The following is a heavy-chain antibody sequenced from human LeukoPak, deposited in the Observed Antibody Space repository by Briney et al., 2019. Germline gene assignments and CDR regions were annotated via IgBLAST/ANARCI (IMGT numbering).Heavy chain of an antibody. Sequence: ASVKVSCKASGYTFTSYGISWVRQAPGQGLEWMGWISAYNGNTNYAQKLQGRVTMTTDTSTSTAYMELSRLRSDDTAVYYCARVITGYDFWSGYYSNYYYYYMDVWGKGTTVTVSS. CDR1: GYTFTSYG. J-gene: IGHJ6*03. CDR3: ARVITGYDFWSGYYSNYYYYYMDV. CDR2: ISAYNGNT. D-gene: IGHD3-3*01. V-gene: IGHV1-18*01.